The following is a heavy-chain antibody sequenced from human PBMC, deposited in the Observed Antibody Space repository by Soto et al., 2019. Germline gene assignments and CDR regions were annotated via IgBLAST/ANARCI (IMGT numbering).Heavy chain of an antibody. CDR1: GFTFRSHW. J-gene: IGHJ4*02. D-gene: IGHD6-6*01. CDR2: IDQYGSER. Sequence: EVQLVESGGGLVQPGGSLRLSCAASGFTFRSHWMTWVPQAPGKGLEWVANIDQYGSERYYVDSVKGRFTIFRDNAKNSLYLQMNSLRVEDTAVYYCAADPRPQLVPIDYWGQGTLVTVSS. V-gene: IGHV3-7*01. CDR3: AADPRPQLVPIDY.